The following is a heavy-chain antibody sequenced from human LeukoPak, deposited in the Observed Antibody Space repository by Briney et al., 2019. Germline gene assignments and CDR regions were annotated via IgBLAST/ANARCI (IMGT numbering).Heavy chain of an antibody. Sequence: SETLSLTCTVSGGSISSYYWSWIRQPPGKGLEWIGYIYYSGSTNYNPSLKSRVTISVDTSKNQFSLKLDSVTAADTAVYYCARRSPKTEIDYWGQGTLVTVSS. V-gene: IGHV4-59*08. CDR2: IYYSGST. CDR1: GGSISSYY. D-gene: IGHD1-26*01. J-gene: IGHJ4*02. CDR3: ARRSPKTEIDY.